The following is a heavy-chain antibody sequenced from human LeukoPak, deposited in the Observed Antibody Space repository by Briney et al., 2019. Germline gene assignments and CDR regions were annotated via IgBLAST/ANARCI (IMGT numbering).Heavy chain of an antibody. CDR2: IKQDGGEQ. J-gene: IGHJ5*02. V-gene: IGHV3-7*03. Sequence: GGSLRLSCAASGFTFSSSLMSWVRQAPGKGLEWVAYIKQDGGEQFYVDSVKGRFTISRDNAKNSVYLQMHSLRDEDTAVYYCPRVAGNGWHPSWGQGTLVTVSS. CDR1: GFTFSSSL. D-gene: IGHD6-19*01. CDR3: PRVAGNGWHPS.